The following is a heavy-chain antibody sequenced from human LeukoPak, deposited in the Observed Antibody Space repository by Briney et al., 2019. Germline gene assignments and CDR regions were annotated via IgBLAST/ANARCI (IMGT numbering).Heavy chain of an antibody. V-gene: IGHV4-59*01. D-gene: IGHD3-9*01. CDR2: IYYSGST. J-gene: IGHJ5*02. CDR3: ARGPLKFDP. Sequence: SETLSLTCTVSGGSISSYYWSWLRQPPGKGLEWIGYIYYSGSTNYNPSLKSRVTISVDTSKNKFSLKLSSVTAADTAVYYCARGPLKFDPWGQGTLVTVSS. CDR1: GGSISSYY.